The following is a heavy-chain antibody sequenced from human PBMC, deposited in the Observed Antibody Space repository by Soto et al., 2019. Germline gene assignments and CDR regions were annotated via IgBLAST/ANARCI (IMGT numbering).Heavy chain of an antibody. D-gene: IGHD2-2*01. CDR3: ARHLVGSTRGNFDY. CDR2: IYPYDSDT. V-gene: IGHV5-51*01. Sequence: PGESLKISCKTSEYRFTGYLIGWVRQLPGKGMEWMGNIYPYDSDTRYSPSFQGQVTISADTSITTAYLQWSGLRASDTAMYFCARHLVGSTRGNFDYWGQGTLVTFSS. CDR1: EYRFTGYL. J-gene: IGHJ4*01.